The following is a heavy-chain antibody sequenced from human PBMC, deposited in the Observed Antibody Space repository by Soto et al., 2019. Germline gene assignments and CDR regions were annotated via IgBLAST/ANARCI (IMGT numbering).Heavy chain of an antibody. CDR2: IDSSGSA. V-gene: IGHV4-4*07. CDR3: ARGLGGYDQLFDY. Sequence: LSLTCTVSGASISSHYWIWIRQPAGKRLEWIGRIDSSGSANYNPSLRSRVTLSVDTSKNQFSLKLSSVTAADTAVYYCARGLGGYDQLFDYWGQGTLVTVSS. J-gene: IGHJ4*02. D-gene: IGHD5-12*01. CDR1: GASISSHY.